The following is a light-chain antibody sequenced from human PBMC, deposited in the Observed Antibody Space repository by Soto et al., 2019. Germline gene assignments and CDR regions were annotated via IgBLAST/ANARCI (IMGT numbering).Light chain of an antibody. CDR2: RNT. CDR3: EAWDDSLSGHV. J-gene: IGLJ1*01. CDR1: RSNIGNNY. V-gene: IGLV1-47*01. Sequence: QSVLTQPPSASGTPGQTVTISCCGSRSNIGNNYVCWYQQLPGAAPKLLIYRNTQRPSGVPDRFSGSKSGTAASLAISGLRSEDEADYFCEAWDDSLSGHVFGTGTKVTVL.